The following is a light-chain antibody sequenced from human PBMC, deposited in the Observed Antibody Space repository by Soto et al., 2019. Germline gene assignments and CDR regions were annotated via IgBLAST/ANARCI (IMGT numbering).Light chain of an antibody. Sequence: DIQMPQSPSSLSASLGDRVTITCRASQSISSYLNWYQQKPGKAPKLLIYTASSLQSGVPSRFSGSGSGTDFTLTISRLEPEDFAVYYCQQYGRTFGGGTRLEIK. J-gene: IGKJ5*01. CDR3: QQYGRT. V-gene: IGKV1-39*01. CDR1: QSISSY. CDR2: TAS.